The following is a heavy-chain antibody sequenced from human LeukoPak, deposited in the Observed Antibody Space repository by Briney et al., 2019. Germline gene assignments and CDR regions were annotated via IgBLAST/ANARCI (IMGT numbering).Heavy chain of an antibody. CDR3: AKAELGVDTFFDY. CDR1: GFTFSDYA. CDR2: LSGSGAGT. V-gene: IGHV3-23*01. Sequence: PGGSLRLSCAASGFTFSDYALGWVRQAPGRGLEWVATLSGSGAGTYYSDSVQGRFTISRENSKRTLFLQMNSLRAEDTAFYYCAKAELGVDTFFDYWGQGTLVTVSS. D-gene: IGHD3-3*01. J-gene: IGHJ4*02.